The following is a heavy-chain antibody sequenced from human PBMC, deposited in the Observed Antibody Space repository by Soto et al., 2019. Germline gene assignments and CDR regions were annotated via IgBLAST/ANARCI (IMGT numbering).Heavy chain of an antibody. V-gene: IGHV1-3*01. CDR3: AAGRGLGDWVHP. CDR2: INGGNGHT. Sequence: QVQLVQSGAEVKKPGASVRVSCRVYGDTLTSYTIHWLRQAAGQRPEWMGWINGGNGHTKYSQKFQGAVTFTRDTSASTAYIDLNILRSKDTGLYYCAAGRGLGDWVHPWGQGTLVTVSS. D-gene: IGHD3-16*01. CDR1: GDTLTSYT. J-gene: IGHJ5*02.